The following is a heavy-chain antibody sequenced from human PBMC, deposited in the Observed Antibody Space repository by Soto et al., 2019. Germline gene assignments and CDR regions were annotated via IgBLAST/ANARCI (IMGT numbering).Heavy chain of an antibody. CDR3: ARSSRSIWCGVFDY. J-gene: IGHJ4*02. Sequence: QVTLKETGPVLVKPTETLTLTCTVSGFSLTTAGMGVSWIRQPPGKALEWLAHIFSNDEKSYTTSLKSRLTISRDTSKSQVVLTMTNMEPVDTATYYCARSSRSIWCGVFDYWGQGTLVTVSS. D-gene: IGHD6-13*01. V-gene: IGHV2-26*01. CDR2: IFSNDEK. CDR1: GFSLTTAGMG.